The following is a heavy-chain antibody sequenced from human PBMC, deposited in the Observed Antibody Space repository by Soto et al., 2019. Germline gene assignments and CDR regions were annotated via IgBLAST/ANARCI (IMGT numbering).Heavy chain of an antibody. Sequence: QVQLVQSGAEVKKPGASVKVSCKASGYSFTSHGISWVRQAPGQGLEWMAWISASNGDTNYAQKFQGRVTVTTDTSTSTGYMELMSLRSEDTAVYNCARMVRGSNVDYYHYRDVWGKGTTVTVSS. D-gene: IGHD3-10*01. V-gene: IGHV1-18*01. CDR1: GYSFTSHG. J-gene: IGHJ6*03. CDR3: ARMVRGSNVDYYHYRDV. CDR2: ISASNGDT.